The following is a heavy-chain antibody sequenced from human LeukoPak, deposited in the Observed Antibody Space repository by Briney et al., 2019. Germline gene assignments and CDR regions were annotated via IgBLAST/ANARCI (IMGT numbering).Heavy chain of an antibody. J-gene: IGHJ6*03. D-gene: IGHD3-22*01. V-gene: IGHV4-39*07. Sequence: SETLSLTCTVSGGSISSSNYYWGWIRQPPGKGLEWIGSIYYSGSTYYSPSLKSRVTISVDTSKNQFSLKLSSVTAADTAVYYCARDGGPWGDMIDYYYMDVWGKGTTVTISS. CDR2: IYYSGST. CDR3: ARDGGPWGDMIDYYYMDV. CDR1: GGSISSSNYY.